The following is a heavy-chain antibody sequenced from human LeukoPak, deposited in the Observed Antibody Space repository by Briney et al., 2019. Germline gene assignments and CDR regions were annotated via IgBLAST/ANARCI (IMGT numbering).Heavy chain of an antibody. V-gene: IGHV4-59*01. D-gene: IGHD1-20*01. CDR1: GGSISSYY. CDR2: IYNSGST. CDR3: ARSPQYNWSNWFDP. Sequence: SETLSLTCTVSGGSISSYYWSWIRQPPGKGLEWIGYIYNSGSTNYNPSLKSRVTISVDTSKNQFSLKLSSVTAADTAVYYCARSPQYNWSNWFDPWGQGTLVTVSS. J-gene: IGHJ5*02.